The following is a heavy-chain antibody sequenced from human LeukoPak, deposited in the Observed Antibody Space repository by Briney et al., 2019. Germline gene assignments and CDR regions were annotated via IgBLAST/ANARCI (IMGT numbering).Heavy chain of an antibody. CDR3: ARDVRDWNRKNNWFDP. V-gene: IGHV4-4*07. CDR2: IYTSGNT. Sequence: SETLSLTCTVPGGAMNNYYWSWIRQPAGKGLEWIGRIYTSGNTYYNPSLESRVTMSVDTSKSQFSLKMKSVTAADTAVYYCARDVRDWNRKNNWFDPWGQGTLVTVSS. D-gene: IGHD2/OR15-2a*01. CDR1: GGAMNNYY. J-gene: IGHJ5*02.